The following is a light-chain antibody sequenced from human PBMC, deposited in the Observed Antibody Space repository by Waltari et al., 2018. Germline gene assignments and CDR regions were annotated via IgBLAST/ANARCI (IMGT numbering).Light chain of an antibody. CDR3: QTGGHGTWV. CDR2: VNSDGSH. Sequence: QLVLTQSPSASASLGASVTLTCTLSSGHSSTILPWPQQQPEKGPRYLMKVNSDGSHSKGDEIPDRFSGSSSGAERYLTISSLQSEDEADYYCQTGGHGTWVFGGGTKLTVL. V-gene: IGLV4-69*01. J-gene: IGLJ3*02. CDR1: SGHSSTI.